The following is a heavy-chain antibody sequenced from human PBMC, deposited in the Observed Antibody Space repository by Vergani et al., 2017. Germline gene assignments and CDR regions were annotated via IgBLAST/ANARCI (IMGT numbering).Heavy chain of an antibody. CDR2: IWYDGSNK. D-gene: IGHD3-22*01. Sequence: QVQLVESGGGVVQPGRSLRLSCAASGFTFSSYGMHWVRQAPGKGLEWVAVIWYDGSNKDYADSVKGRFTISRDNSKNTLYLQMNSLRAEDTAEYYCARGGYYYDSTGLLQHWGQGTLVTVSS. CDR3: ARGGYYYDSTGLLQH. CDR1: GFTFSSYG. J-gene: IGHJ1*01. V-gene: IGHV3-33*01.